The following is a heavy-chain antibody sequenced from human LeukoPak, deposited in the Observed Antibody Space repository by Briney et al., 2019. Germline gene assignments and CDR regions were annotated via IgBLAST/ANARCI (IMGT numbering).Heavy chain of an antibody. CDR1: GYTFTGYY. D-gene: IGHD5-18*01. CDR3: ARDGEVDTAMEHFYYYYYMDV. CDR2: INPNSGGT. Sequence: ASVKVSCKASGYTFTGYYMHWVRQAPGQGLEWMGWINPNSGGTNYAQKFQGRVTMTRDTSISTAYMELSRLRSDDTAVYYCARDGEVDTAMEHFYYYYYMDVWGKGTTVTISS. J-gene: IGHJ6*03. V-gene: IGHV1-2*02.